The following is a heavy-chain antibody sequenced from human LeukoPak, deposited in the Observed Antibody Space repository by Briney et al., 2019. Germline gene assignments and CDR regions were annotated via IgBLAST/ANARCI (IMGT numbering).Heavy chain of an antibody. V-gene: IGHV1-8*01. J-gene: IGHJ4*02. CDR3: ARMEWWPAREEDFDY. D-gene: IGHD3-3*01. Sequence: VASVKLSCKASGYTFTSYDINWVRQATGQGLEWMGWMNPNSGNTGYAQKFQGRVTMTRNTSISTAYMELSSLRSEDTAVYYCARMEWWPAREEDFDYWGQGTLVTVSS. CDR1: GYTFTSYD. CDR2: MNPNSGNT.